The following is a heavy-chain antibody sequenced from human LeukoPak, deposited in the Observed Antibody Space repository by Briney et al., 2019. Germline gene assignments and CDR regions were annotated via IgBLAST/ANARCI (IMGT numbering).Heavy chain of an antibody. D-gene: IGHD4-23*01. V-gene: IGHV3-30*04. CDR2: ISYDGSNE. CDR1: GFTFSSYV. Sequence: GGSLRLSCAASGFTFSSYVMHWVRQAPGKGLEWVAIISYDGSNEYYADSVKGRFTISRDNSKNTLYLQMNSLRAADTAVYYCARDGVVTPEYYYYYYYMDVWGKGTTVTISS. J-gene: IGHJ6*03. CDR3: ARDGVVTPEYYYYYYYMDV.